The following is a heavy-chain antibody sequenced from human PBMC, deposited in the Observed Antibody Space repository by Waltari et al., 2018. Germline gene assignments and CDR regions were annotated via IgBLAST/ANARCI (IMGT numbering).Heavy chain of an antibody. CDR1: GFTFSSYP. CDR2: ISGGGGAT. CDR3: TKRGDYYYYGMAV. Sequence: EVRLVESGGGLVQPGGSLRLPCATSGFTFSSYPMSWVRQDPGKGLEWVSSISGGGGATYYADSVKGRFTSSRDISKNTLCLQVNSLRADDTAVYYCTKRGDYYYYGMAVWGQGTTVTVSS. J-gene: IGHJ6*02. V-gene: IGHV3-23*04.